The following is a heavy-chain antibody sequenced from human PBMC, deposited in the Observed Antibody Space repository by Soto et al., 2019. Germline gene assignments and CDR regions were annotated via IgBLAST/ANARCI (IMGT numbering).Heavy chain of an antibody. V-gene: IGHV3-33*01. J-gene: IGHJ4*02. CDR2: IWYDGSNK. D-gene: IGHD3-22*01. CDR3: VADVPNSSGYVPIDY. CDR1: GFTFSSYG. Sequence: GGSLRLSCAASGFTFSSYGMHWVRQAPGKGLEWVAVIWYDGSNKYYAAPVKGRFTISRDDSEKMLYLQMNSLRAEDTAVYYCVADVPNSSGYVPIDYWGQGILVTVSS.